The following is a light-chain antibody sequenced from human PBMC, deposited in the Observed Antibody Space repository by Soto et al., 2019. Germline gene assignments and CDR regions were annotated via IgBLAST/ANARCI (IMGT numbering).Light chain of an antibody. V-gene: IGKV3-20*01. Sequence: EIVLTQSPGTLSLSPGERATLSCRASQSISNSYLAWYQQKPGQAPRLVIHGISTGATGVPDRFSGGGSGTDFSLTISRLEPEDFAVYYCQQYDSSPYTFGQGTKVDIK. CDR3: QQYDSSPYT. CDR2: GIS. CDR1: QSISNSY. J-gene: IGKJ2*01.